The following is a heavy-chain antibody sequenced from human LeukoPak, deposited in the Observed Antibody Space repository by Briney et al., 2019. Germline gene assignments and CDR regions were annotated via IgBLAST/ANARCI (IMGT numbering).Heavy chain of an antibody. D-gene: IGHD4-11*01. J-gene: IGHJ3*02. CDR3: ARSWAKDYPDGFDI. CDR1: GFTFSSYA. Sequence: GGSLRLSCAASGFTFSSYAMSWVRQAPGKGLEWVSGISGSGGSTYYADSVKGRFTISRDNSRNTLYLQMNSPRAEDTAVYYCARSWAKDYPDGFDIWGQGTMVTVSS. CDR2: ISGSGGST. V-gene: IGHV3-23*01.